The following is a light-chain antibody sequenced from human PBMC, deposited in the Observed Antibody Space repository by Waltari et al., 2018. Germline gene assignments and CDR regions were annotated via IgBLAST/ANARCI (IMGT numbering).Light chain of an antibody. CDR3: QQTYKTPIT. CDR1: QSINTY. CDR2: AAS. V-gene: IGKV1-39*01. Sequence: DIQMTQSPSSLSASVGDTVTITCRADQSINTYLNWYQQRPGKAPKLLIYAASTLQGGVPSRFSGSGSGTDFTLTISCLQPEDFATFYCQQTYKTPITLGQGTRLDVK. J-gene: IGKJ5*01.